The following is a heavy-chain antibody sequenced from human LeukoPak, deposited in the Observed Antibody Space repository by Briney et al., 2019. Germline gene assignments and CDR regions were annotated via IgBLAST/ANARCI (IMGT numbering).Heavy chain of an antibody. CDR3: ARQYCSGGSCYSGYYYYGVDV. CDR2: ISSSSSYI. Sequence: GGSLRLSCAASGFTFSSYSMNWVRQAPGKGLEWVSSISSSSSYIYYADSVKGRFTISRDNAKNSLYLQMNSLRAEDTAVYYCARQYCSGGSCYSGYYYYGVDVWGQGTTVTVSS. CDR1: GFTFSSYS. D-gene: IGHD2-15*01. J-gene: IGHJ6*02. V-gene: IGHV3-21*01.